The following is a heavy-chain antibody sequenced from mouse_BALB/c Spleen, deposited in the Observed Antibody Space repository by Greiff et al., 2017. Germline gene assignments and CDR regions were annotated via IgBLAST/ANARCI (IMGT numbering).Heavy chain of an antibody. CDR3: ARHEMDY. V-gene: IGHV5-9-3*01. J-gene: IGHJ4*01. Sequence: EVQGVESGGGLVKPGGSLKLSCAASGFTFSSYAMSWVRQTPEKRLEWVATISSGGSYTYYPDSVKGRFTISRDNAKNTLYLQMSSLRSEDTAMYYCARHEMDYWGQGTSVTVSS. CDR1: GFTFSSYA. CDR2: ISSGGSYT.